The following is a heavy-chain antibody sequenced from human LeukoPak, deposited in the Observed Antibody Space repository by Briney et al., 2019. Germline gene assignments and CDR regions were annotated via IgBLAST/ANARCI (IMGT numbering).Heavy chain of an antibody. V-gene: IGHV3-30*02. Sequence: GGSLRLSCAASGFTFSSYGMHWVRQAPGRGLEWVAFIRYDGSNKYYADSVKGRFTISRDNSKNTLYLQMNSLRAEDTAVYYCAKDHSSSWYNYYYYYMDVWGKGTTVTVSS. J-gene: IGHJ6*03. CDR1: GFTFSSYG. CDR3: AKDHSSSWYNYYYYYMDV. CDR2: IRYDGSNK. D-gene: IGHD6-13*01.